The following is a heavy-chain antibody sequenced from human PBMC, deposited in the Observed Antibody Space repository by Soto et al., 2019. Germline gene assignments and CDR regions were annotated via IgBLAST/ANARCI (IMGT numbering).Heavy chain of an antibody. CDR3: ARDLMITTTIIVISYYYYGMDV. V-gene: IGHV1-46*01. CDR2: INPSGGST. Sequence: ASVKVSCKASGYTFTSYYMHWVRQAPGQGLEWMGIINPSGGSTSYAQKFQGRVTMTRDTSTSTVYMELSSLRSEDTAVYYCARDLMITTTIIVISYYYYGMDVWGKGTTVTVSS. CDR1: GYTFTSYY. J-gene: IGHJ6*04. D-gene: IGHD3-22*01.